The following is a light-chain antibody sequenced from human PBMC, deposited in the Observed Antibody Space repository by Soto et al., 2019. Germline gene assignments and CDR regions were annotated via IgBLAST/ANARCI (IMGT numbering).Light chain of an antibody. CDR1: SGSVSTNFY. V-gene: IGLV8-61*01. Sequence: QTVVTQEPSFSVSPGGTVTLTCGLSSGSVSTNFYPSWYQQTPGQAPRTLIYSTNTRSSGVPDRFSGSILGNKAALTITGAQADDESDYYCVLYMSSGISVFGGGTKLTVL. J-gene: IGLJ3*02. CDR3: VLYMSSGISV. CDR2: STN.